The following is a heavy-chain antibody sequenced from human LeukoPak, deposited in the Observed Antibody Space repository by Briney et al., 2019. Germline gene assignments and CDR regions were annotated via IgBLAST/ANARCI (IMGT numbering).Heavy chain of an antibody. D-gene: IGHD2-2*01. CDR2: IGGSGGST. CDR1: GFTFSSHA. J-gene: IGHJ4*02. V-gene: IGHV3-23*01. CDR3: AKAPLYQLLFSDY. Sequence: PGGSLRLSCAASGFTFSSHAMGWVRQAPEKGLEWVSAIGGSGGSTYYADSVKGWFTISRDNSKNTLYLQMNSLRAEDTAVYYCAKAPLYQLLFSDYWGQGTLVTVSS.